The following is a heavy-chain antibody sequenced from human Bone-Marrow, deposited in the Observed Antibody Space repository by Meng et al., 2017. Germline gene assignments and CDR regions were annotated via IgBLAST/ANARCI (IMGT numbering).Heavy chain of an antibody. Sequence: LRLSCTVSGGSISSGGYYWSWIRQHPGKGLEWIGYIYYSGSTYYNPSLKSLVTISVDTSKNQFSLKLSSVTAADTAVYYCAGGKVDTAPSYWFDPWGQGTLVTVSS. J-gene: IGHJ5*02. CDR2: IYYSGST. CDR3: AGGKVDTAPSYWFDP. V-gene: IGHV4-31*01. CDR1: GGSISSGGYY. D-gene: IGHD5-18*01.